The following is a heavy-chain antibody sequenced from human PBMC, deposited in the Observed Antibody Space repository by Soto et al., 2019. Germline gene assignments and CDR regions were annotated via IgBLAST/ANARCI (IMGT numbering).Heavy chain of an antibody. CDR2: IFPLTDIP. Sequence: QVQLVQSGAEVKKPGSSVKVSCKASGGTFRNYPINWVRQAPGQGLEWMGSIFPLTDIPVYAQNFQARLTISENKSTSTAYMQLTSLTSDDTAMYFCARGPLVVLNYFESWGQGTLVTVSS. CDR3: ARGPLVVLNYFES. V-gene: IGHV1-69*02. CDR1: GGTFRNYP. J-gene: IGHJ4*02.